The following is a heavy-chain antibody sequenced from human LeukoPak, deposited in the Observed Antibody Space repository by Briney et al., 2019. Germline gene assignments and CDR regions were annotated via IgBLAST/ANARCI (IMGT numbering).Heavy chain of an antibody. CDR2: IIPIFGTA. D-gene: IGHD1-26*01. Sequence: SVKVSCKASGGTFSSYAISWVRQAPGQGLEWMGGIIPIFGTANYAQKFQGRVTITADESTSTAYMELSSLRSEDTAVYYCARLYEWELDAFDIWGQGTMVTVSS. V-gene: IGHV1-69*13. CDR1: GGTFSSYA. CDR3: ARLYEWELDAFDI. J-gene: IGHJ3*02.